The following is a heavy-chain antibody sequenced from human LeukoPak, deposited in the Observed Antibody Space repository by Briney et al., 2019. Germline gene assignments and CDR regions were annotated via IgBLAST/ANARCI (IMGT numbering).Heavy chain of an antibody. CDR2: INWNGGST. D-gene: IGHD6-13*01. J-gene: IGHJ4*02. Sequence: GGSLRLSCAASGFTFDDYGMSGFRQAPGKGREWVSGINWNGGSTGYADSVKGRFTISRDNAKNSLYLQRNSLRAEDTALYYCARALGYPTSYFDYWGQGTLVTVSS. CDR3: ARALGYPTSYFDY. V-gene: IGHV3-20*04. CDR1: GFTFDDYG.